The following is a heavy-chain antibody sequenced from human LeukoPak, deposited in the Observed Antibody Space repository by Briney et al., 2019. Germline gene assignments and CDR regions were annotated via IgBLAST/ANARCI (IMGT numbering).Heavy chain of an antibody. J-gene: IGHJ3*02. D-gene: IGHD3-10*01. Sequence: SDTLSLTCSVSWDSITGYYVGGIHQPPAKGLAGIGNIYYTGNTYYNSSLNRRVTISLDTSKNQFSLTVISMTAAETAAYYCTKCDGYGLIRICGRGTMVTVYS. CDR3: TKCDGYGLIRI. CDR1: WDSITGYY. V-gene: IGHV4-59*07. CDR2: IYYTGNT.